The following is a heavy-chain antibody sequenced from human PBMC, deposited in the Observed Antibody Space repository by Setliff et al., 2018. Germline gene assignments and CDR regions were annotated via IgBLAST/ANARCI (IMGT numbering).Heavy chain of an antibody. CDR3: ARTAEYYDFWSGYFTVRYFDS. J-gene: IGHJ4*02. Sequence: PSETLSLTCTVSGGSISSSSYYGGWIRQPPGKGLEWIGRIDYSGSTYYNPSRKSRVTISVDTSKNQFSLKLSSVTAADTAVYYCARTAEYYDFWSGYFTVRYFDSLGQGTLVTVSS. D-gene: IGHD3-3*01. V-gene: IGHV4-39*01. CDR2: IDYSGST. CDR1: GGSISSSSYY.